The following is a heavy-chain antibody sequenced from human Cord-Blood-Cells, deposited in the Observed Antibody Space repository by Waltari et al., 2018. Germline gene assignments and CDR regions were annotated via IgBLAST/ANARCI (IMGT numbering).Heavy chain of an antibody. Sequence: QVQLVQSGAEVKKPGASVKVSCKASGYTFTSYGLSWVRQAPGQGLEWMGWISAYNGNTNYAQKLQGRVTMTTDTSTSTAYMELRSLRSDDTAVYYCARLDCSSTSCYVGYAFDIWGQGTMVTVSS. CDR2: ISAYNGNT. CDR1: GYTFTSYG. V-gene: IGHV1-18*01. D-gene: IGHD2-2*01. J-gene: IGHJ3*02. CDR3: ARLDCSSTSCYVGYAFDI.